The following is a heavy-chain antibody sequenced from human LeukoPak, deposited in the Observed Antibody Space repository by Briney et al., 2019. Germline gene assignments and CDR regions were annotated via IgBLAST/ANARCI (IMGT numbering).Heavy chain of an antibody. CDR3: ARRGYSSGSNWFDP. J-gene: IGHJ5*02. D-gene: IGHD6-19*01. V-gene: IGHV4-59*08. Sequence: PSETLSLTCTVSGGSINSYYWSWIRQPPGKGLEWIGYIYYIGSTNYNPSLKSRATISVDTTKNRFYLKLSSVTAAETAVYYCARRGYSSGSNWFDPWGQGTLVTVSS. CDR1: GGSINSYY. CDR2: IYYIGST.